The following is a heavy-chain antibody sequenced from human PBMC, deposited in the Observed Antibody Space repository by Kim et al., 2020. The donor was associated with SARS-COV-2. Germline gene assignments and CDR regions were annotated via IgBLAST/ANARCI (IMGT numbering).Heavy chain of an antibody. CDR2: IRSKAYGGTT. Sequence: GGSLRLSCTASGFTFGDYAMSWVRQAPGKGLEWVGFIRSKAYGGTTEYAASVKGRFTISRDDSKSIAYLQMNSLKTEDTAVYYCTRAKPTGTTKGIWFDPWGQGTLVTVSS. D-gene: IGHD1-7*01. V-gene: IGHV3-49*04. CDR1: GFTFGDYA. CDR3: TRAKPTGTTKGIWFDP. J-gene: IGHJ5*02.